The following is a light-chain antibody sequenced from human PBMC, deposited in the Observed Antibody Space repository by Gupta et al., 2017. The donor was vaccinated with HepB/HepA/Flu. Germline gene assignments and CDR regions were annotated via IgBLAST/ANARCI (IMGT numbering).Light chain of an antibody. CDR1: QGIASY. CDR3: QQYYTYPHT. CDR2: VAS. Sequence: IRRTSPPSPLLHSDGDRVTITCRASQGIASYLTWYQQKSGKAPKLLIYVASILQSGVPSRFSGSGSGTDFTLTISCLQSEDFATYYCQQYYTYPHTFGQGTRVEIK. J-gene: IGKJ5*01. V-gene: IGKV1-8*01.